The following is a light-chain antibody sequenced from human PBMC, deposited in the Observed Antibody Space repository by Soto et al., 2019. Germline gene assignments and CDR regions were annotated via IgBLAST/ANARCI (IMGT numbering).Light chain of an antibody. CDR1: QTISSW. V-gene: IGKV1-5*03. CDR2: KAS. CDR3: QQYNNWWT. Sequence: DIQMTQSPSTRFGSVGRRVTITCRASQTISSWLAWYQQKPGKAPKLLIYKASTLKSGVPSRFSGSGSGTEFTLTISRLQFDDSAVYYCQQYNNWWTFGQGTKVDIK. J-gene: IGKJ1*01.